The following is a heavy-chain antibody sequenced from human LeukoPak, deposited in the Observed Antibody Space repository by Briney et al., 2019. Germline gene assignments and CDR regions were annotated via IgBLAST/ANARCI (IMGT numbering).Heavy chain of an antibody. D-gene: IGHD2-21*02. CDR2: IKQDGSEK. J-gene: IGHJ4*02. CDR3: ARDARRDDFLNY. Sequence: PGGSLRLSCVASGFTFSSYWMSWVRQAPGKGLEWVANIKQDGSEKYYVDSVKGRFTISRDNAKNSLYLQMNSLRAEDTAVYYCARDARRDDFLNYWGQGTLVTVSS. V-gene: IGHV3-7*03. CDR1: GFTFSSYW.